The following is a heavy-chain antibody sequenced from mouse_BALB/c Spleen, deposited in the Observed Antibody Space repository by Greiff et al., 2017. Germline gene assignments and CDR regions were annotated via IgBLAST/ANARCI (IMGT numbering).Heavy chain of an antibody. Sequence: VQLQQSGPGLVKPSQSLSLTCSVTGYSITSGYYWNWIRQFPGNKLEWMGYISYDGSNNYNPSLKNRISITRDTSKNQFFLKLNSVTTEDTATYYCARDYYGSSYVDYWGQGTSVTVSS. D-gene: IGHD1-1*01. V-gene: IGHV3-6*02. CDR2: ISYDGSN. CDR3: ARDYYGSSYVDY. CDR1: GYSITSGYY. J-gene: IGHJ4*01.